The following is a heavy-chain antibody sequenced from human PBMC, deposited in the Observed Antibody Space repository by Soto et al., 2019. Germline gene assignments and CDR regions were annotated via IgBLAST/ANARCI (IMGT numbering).Heavy chain of an antibody. D-gene: IGHD3-3*01. Sequence: GGSLRRSCAASGFTFSSYAMSWVRQAPGKGLEWVSAISGSGGSTYYADSVKGRFTISRDNSKNTLYLQMNSLRAEDTAVYYCAKDCDFWSGRRKDYFDYWGQGTLVTVSS. CDR1: GFTFSSYA. CDR3: AKDCDFWSGRRKDYFDY. J-gene: IGHJ4*02. V-gene: IGHV3-23*01. CDR2: ISGSGGST.